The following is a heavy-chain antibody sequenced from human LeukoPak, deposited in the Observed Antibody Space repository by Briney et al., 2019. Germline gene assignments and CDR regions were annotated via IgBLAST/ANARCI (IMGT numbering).Heavy chain of an antibody. Sequence: SETLSLTCTVSGGSISSGSYYWSWIRQPARKGLEWIGRIYTSGSTNYNPSLKSRVTISVDTSKNQFSLKLSSVTAADTAVYYCAKGAYDSSGNDAFDIWGQGTMVTVSS. J-gene: IGHJ3*02. CDR3: AKGAYDSSGNDAFDI. CDR1: GGSISSGSYY. CDR2: IYTSGST. V-gene: IGHV4-61*02. D-gene: IGHD3-22*01.